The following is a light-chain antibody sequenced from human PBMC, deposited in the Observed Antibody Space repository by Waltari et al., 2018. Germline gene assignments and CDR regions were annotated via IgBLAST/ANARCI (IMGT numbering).Light chain of an antibody. V-gene: IGLV3-19*01. CDR2: GKN. Sequence: YQQKPGPAPVLVIYGKNNRPAGIPDRFSGSISGNTASLTITGAQAEDEADYYCNSRDSSGNSVVFGGGTKLTVL. CDR3: NSRDSSGNSVV. J-gene: IGLJ2*01.